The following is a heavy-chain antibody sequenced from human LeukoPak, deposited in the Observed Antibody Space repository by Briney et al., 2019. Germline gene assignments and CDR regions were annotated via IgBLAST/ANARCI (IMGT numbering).Heavy chain of an antibody. CDR1: GFTFSSYW. CDR3: ARTYSSFDY. Sequence: PGGSLRLSCAASGFTFSSYWMLWVRQAPGKGLVWVSRINNDGSTTAYADSVKGRFTISRDNTKNTLYLQMNSLRAEDTAVYYCARTYSSFDYWGQGTLVTVSS. D-gene: IGHD6-19*01. V-gene: IGHV3-74*01. CDR2: INNDGSTT. J-gene: IGHJ4*02.